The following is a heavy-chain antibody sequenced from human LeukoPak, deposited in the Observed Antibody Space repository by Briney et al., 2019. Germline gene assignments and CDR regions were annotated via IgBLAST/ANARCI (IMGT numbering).Heavy chain of an antibody. D-gene: IGHD1-26*01. J-gene: IGHJ3*01. Sequence: GGSLRLSCAASGFTFSSSYMSWVRQAPGKGLEWVSVIYSGGTTYYADSVKGRFTISRDNSKNTLDLQMNSLRAADTAVYFCVRDLIVGCNHDAFDVWGQGTTVTVSS. V-gene: IGHV3-53*01. CDR3: VRDLIVGCNHDAFDV. CDR2: IYSGGTT. CDR1: GFTFSSSY.